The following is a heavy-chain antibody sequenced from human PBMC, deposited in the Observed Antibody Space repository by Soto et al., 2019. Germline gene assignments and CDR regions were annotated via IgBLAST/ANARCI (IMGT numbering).Heavy chain of an antibody. Sequence: QVQLIQSEAEVKKPGSSVRVSCTASGGIFGSHGFSWVRQAPGQRLEWVGGFIPIFRTLTYTEKFQARVRISADKSTNTVYLDLSSLTSEEKAVYYCVRDRRIYYSDPHDEFVASDYEVWGQGTMVSVSS. J-gene: IGHJ3*01. D-gene: IGHD3-22*01. CDR3: VRDRRIYYSDPHDEFVASDYEV. CDR1: GGIFGSHG. V-gene: IGHV1-69*06. CDR2: FIPIFRTL.